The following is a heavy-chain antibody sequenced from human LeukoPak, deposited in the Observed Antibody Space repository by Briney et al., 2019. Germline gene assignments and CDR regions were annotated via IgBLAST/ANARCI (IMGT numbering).Heavy chain of an antibody. J-gene: IGHJ5*02. CDR2: IRYDGSNK. CDR1: GFTFSIAW. D-gene: IGHD2-2*01. CDR3: ARGRASGYCSTTSCSNNWFDP. Sequence: GGSLRLSCAASGFTFSIAWMNWVRQAPGKGLEWVAFIRYDGSNKYYADSVKGRFTISRDNSKNTLYLQMNSLRAEDTAVYYCARGRASGYCSTTSCSNNWFDPWGQGTLVTVSS. V-gene: IGHV3-30*02.